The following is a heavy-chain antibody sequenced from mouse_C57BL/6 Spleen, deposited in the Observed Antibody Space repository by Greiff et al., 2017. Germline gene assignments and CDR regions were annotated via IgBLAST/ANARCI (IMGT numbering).Heavy chain of an antibody. V-gene: IGHV5-6*02. CDR2: ISSGGSYT. Sequence: EVKLQESGGDLVKPGGSLKLSCAASGFTFSSYGMSWVRQTPDKRLEWVATISSGGSYTYYPDSVKGRFTISRDNAKDTLYLQMSRLKSEDTAMYYCARRKGGCEGTGTGLSYFGYWGQGTTLTVSS. CDR3: ARRKGGCEGTGTGLSYFGY. J-gene: IGHJ2*01. D-gene: IGHD4-1*01. CDR1: GFTFSSYG.